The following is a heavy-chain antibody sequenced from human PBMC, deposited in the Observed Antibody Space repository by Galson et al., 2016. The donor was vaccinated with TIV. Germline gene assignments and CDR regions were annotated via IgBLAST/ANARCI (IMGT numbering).Heavy chain of an antibody. CDR2: MSSGGTL. CDR3: TRERRFCGNNCYLYYYYGMDV. D-gene: IGHD2-21*02. V-gene: IGHV3-53*05. J-gene: IGHJ6*02. Sequence: SLRLSCAASSLNVNDNYMSWVRQAPGKGLEWVAIMSSGGTLNYADFVRGRFTVSRDSSKNTLYLQMNSLRPDDTAVYYFTRERRFCGNNCYLYYYYGMDVWGQGTTVTVS. CDR1: SLNVNDNY.